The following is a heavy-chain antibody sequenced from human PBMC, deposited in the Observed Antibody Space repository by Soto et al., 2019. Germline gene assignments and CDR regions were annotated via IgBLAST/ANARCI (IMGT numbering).Heavy chain of an antibody. CDR1: CGSFVVYY. CDR3: ARGPLLLWFGEFDEDYGMDV. CDR2: ITHSGST. D-gene: IGHD3-10*01. Sequence: WETLSLTCAVYCGSFVVYYWSWIRQPPGQWLEWIGEITHSGSTNYNPSLKRRVTISVDTSKNQFSLKLSSVTAADTAVYYCARGPLLLWFGEFDEDYGMDVWGQGTTVTVSS. V-gene: IGHV4-34*01. J-gene: IGHJ6*02.